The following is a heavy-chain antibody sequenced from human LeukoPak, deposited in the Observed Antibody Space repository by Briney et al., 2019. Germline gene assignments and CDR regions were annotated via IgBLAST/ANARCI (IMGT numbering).Heavy chain of an antibody. J-gene: IGHJ4*02. CDR1: GFTFSTYA. D-gene: IGHD6-13*01. Sequence: SGGSLRLSCAASGFTFSTYAMHWVRQAPGKGLEWVANIKQDGSEKYYVDSVKGRFTISRDNAKNSLYLQMNSLRAEDTAVYYCARVQAAEDYWGQGTLVTVSS. V-gene: IGHV3-7*01. CDR2: IKQDGSEK. CDR3: ARVQAAEDY.